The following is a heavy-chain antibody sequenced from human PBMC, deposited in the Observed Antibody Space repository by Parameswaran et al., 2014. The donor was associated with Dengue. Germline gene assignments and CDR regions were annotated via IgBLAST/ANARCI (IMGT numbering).Heavy chain of an antibody. Sequence: VRQAPGKGLEWVSYISGISDVSSTIHYADSVKGRFTISRDNAKKSLYLQMTSLRAEDTAIYFCARAIIPAFESVWSRERQMSYFDYWGQGTLVTVSS. D-gene: IGHD2-2*01. CDR3: ARAIIPAFESVWSRERQMSYFDY. J-gene: IGHJ4*02. V-gene: IGHV3-11*01. CDR2: ISGISDVSSTI.